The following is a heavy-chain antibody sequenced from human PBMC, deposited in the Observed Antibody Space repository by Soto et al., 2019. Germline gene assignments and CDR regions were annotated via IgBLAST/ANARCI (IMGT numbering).Heavy chain of an antibody. V-gene: IGHV3-72*01. CDR2: IRNKANGYTT. J-gene: IGHJ6*02. CDR3: ARDLVSGSHGDMAV. Sequence: EVQLVEFGGGLVQPGGSLRLSCAASVFTFSDHYMDWVRQAPGKGPEWVARIRNKANGYTTEYAASVKGRFTISRDDSKNSLSLQMDSLKTEDTVLYYCARDLVSGSHGDMAVWGRGTTVTVSS. CDR1: VFTFSDHY. D-gene: IGHD1-26*01.